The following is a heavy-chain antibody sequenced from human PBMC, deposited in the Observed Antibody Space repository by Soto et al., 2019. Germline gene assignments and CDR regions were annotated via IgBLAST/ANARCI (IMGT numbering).Heavy chain of an antibody. Sequence: GGSRRLSCAASGFTFEDYSMHEVRQAPGKGLEWVSGISWNSGSIGYADSVKGRFTISRDNAKNSLYLQMNSLRAEDTALYYCAKDTPPPVLTYCSSTSCYAGNAFDICGQGTMVTVSS. D-gene: IGHD2-2*01. CDR2: ISWNSGSI. V-gene: IGHV3-9*01. J-gene: IGHJ3*02. CDR1: GFTFEDYS. CDR3: AKDTPPPVLTYCSSTSCYAGNAFDI.